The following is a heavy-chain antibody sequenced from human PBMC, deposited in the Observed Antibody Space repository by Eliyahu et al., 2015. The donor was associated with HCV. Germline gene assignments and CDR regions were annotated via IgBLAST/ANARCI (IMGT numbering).Heavy chain of an antibody. CDR3: ARGFGQFDS. Sequence: EVQLVESGGGLVQPGGSLRLSCXXXGFTVSSYWMPWVRQARGKGLGWVGNINHDGRERYYVDSVKGRFTSSRDNARKSLFLQMNNLRAEDTAVYYCARGFGQFDSWGQGTLVTVSS. D-gene: IGHD2-21*01. V-gene: IGHV3-7*01. CDR2: INHDGRER. CDR1: GFTVSSYW. J-gene: IGHJ4*02.